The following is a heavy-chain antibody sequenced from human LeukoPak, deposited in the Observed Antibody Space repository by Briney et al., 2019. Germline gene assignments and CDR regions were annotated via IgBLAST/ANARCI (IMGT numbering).Heavy chain of an antibody. D-gene: IGHD3-22*01. CDR1: GGSFSGYY. Sequence: PSETLSLTCAVYGGSFSGYYWSWIRQPPGKGLEWIGSIYFTGKIYYNASLKSRVTVSLDTSKNHFSLKLNSVTAADTAVYYCARVRITMIVPEYFDFWGQGTLVTVSS. V-gene: IGHV4-34*01. CDR3: ARVRITMIVPEYFDF. J-gene: IGHJ4*02. CDR2: IYFTGKI.